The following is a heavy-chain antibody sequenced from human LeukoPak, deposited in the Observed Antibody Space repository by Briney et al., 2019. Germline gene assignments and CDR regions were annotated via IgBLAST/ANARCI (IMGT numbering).Heavy chain of an antibody. J-gene: IGHJ6*02. Sequence: GSLRLSCAASGFTFSSYWMNWARQAPGKGLGWVASINHNGNDNFYVDSVKGRFTISRDNAKHSLYLQMSSLGAEDTSVYFCARGGGLDVWGQGATVTVSS. CDR3: ARGGGLDV. D-gene: IGHD3-16*01. V-gene: IGHV3-7*03. CDR1: GFTFSSYW. CDR2: INHNGNDN.